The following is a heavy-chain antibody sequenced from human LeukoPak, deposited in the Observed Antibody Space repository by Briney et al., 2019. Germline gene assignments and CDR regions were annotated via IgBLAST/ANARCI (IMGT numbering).Heavy chain of an antibody. V-gene: IGHV1-2*02. J-gene: IGHJ5*02. CDR3: ARDPIVVVPAAKGSNWFDP. CDR1: GYTFTGYY. Sequence: ASVKVSCKASGYTFTGYYMHWVRQAPGQGLEWMGWINPNSGGTNYAQKFQGRVAMTRDTSISTAYMELSRLRSDDTAVYYCARDPIVVVPAAKGSNWFDPWGQGTLVTVSS. CDR2: INPNSGGT. D-gene: IGHD2-2*01.